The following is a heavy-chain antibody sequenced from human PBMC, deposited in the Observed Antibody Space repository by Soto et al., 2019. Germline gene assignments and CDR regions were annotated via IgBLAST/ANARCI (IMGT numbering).Heavy chain of an antibody. V-gene: IGHV4-34*01. J-gene: IGHJ6*02. CDR3: AREKSITMVRGVIGSVGGMDV. D-gene: IGHD3-10*01. CDR2: INHSGST. CDR1: GGSFSGYY. Sequence: SETLSLTCAVYGGSFSGYYWSWIRQPPGKGLEWIGEINHSGSTNYNPSLKSRVTISVDTSKNQFSLKLSSVTAADTAVYYCAREKSITMVRGVIGSVGGMDVRGQGTTVTVSS.